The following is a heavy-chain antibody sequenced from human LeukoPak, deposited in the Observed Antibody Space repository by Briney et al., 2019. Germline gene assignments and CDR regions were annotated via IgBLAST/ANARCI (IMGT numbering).Heavy chain of an antibody. CDR3: ARLQVGSGSYYPWGKLQYDYYYYIDV. J-gene: IGHJ6*03. D-gene: IGHD3-10*01. V-gene: IGHV4-39*07. CDR1: GGSISSSSYY. CDR2: IYHSGST. Sequence: SETLSLTCTVSGGSISSSSYYWGWIRQPPGKGLEWIGEIYHSGSTNYNPSLKSRVTISVDTSKNQFSLKLSSVTAADTAVYYCARLQVGSGSYYPWGKLQYDYYYYIDVWRKGTTV.